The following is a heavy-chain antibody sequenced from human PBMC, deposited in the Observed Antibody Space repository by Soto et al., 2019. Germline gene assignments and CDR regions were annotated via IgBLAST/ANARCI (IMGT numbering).Heavy chain of an antibody. Sequence: EVQLVESGGGLVKPGGSLRLSCAASGFSFSKAWMNWVRQAPGKGLEWVGRIRSRSGTTDYAAPVKGRFTISRDDSKYTLYLQMNSLKVEDTAVYFCTTSENPNIVDHWGQGTLVIVSS. J-gene: IGHJ4*02. CDR3: TTSENPNIVDH. V-gene: IGHV3-15*07. CDR1: GFSFSKAW. CDR2: IRSRSGTT.